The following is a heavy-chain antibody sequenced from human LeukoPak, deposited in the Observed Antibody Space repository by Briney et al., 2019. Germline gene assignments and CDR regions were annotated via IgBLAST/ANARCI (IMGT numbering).Heavy chain of an antibody. Sequence: SETLSLTCTVSGDSMSDSYWSWIRQPAGKGLEWIGRIYASGSTDYNPSLKSRVTLSVDTSSNQFSLTLSSVTAADTAVYHCARDIRSHNGPGGYYYYYMDVWGKGTTVTVSS. D-gene: IGHD2-8*01. V-gene: IGHV4-4*07. CDR1: GDSMSDSY. CDR2: IYASGST. CDR3: ARDIRSHNGPGGYYYYYMDV. J-gene: IGHJ6*03.